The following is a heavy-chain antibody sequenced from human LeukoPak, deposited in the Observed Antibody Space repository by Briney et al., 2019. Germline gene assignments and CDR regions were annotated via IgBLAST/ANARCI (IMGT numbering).Heavy chain of an antibody. J-gene: IGHJ4*02. Sequence: GASVKVSCKASGYTFTGYYIHWVRQAPGQGLEWMGYINPNSGYTNYAQKFQDRVTVTRDTSISTAYMELSRLRSDDTAVYYCAREEANTRIHFEYWGQGTLVTVSS. D-gene: IGHD3-22*01. CDR3: AREEANTRIHFEY. V-gene: IGHV1-2*02. CDR2: INPNSGYT. CDR1: GYTFTGYY.